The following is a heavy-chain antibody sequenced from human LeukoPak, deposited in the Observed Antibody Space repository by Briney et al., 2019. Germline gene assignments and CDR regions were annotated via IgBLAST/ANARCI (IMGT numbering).Heavy chain of an antibody. CDR1: GFTFSDYY. CDR3: AGVTYYYDSSGYYENLNQFDY. Sequence: GGSLRLSCAASGFTFSDYYMSWIRQAPGKGLEWVSYISSSGSTIYYADSVKGRFTISRDNAKNSLYLQMNSLRAEDTAVYYCAGVTYYYDSSGYYENLNQFDYWGQGTLVTVSS. CDR2: ISSSGSTI. V-gene: IGHV3-11*01. J-gene: IGHJ4*02. D-gene: IGHD3-22*01.